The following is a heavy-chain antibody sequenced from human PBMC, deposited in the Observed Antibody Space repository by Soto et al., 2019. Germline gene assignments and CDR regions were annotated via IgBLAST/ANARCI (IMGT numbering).Heavy chain of an antibody. Sequence: SETLSLTCTVSGGSISSYYWSWIRQPPGKGLEWIGYIYYSGSTNYNPSLKSRVTISVDTSKNQFSLKLSSVTAADTAVYYCAREVWGDGYNYLVLGWFDPWGQGTLVTVSS. CDR1: GGSISSYY. CDR2: IYYSGST. D-gene: IGHD5-12*01. J-gene: IGHJ5*02. CDR3: AREVWGDGYNYLVLGWFDP. V-gene: IGHV4-59*01.